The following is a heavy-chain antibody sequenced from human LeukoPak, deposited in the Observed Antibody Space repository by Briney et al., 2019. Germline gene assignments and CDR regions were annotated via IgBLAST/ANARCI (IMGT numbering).Heavy chain of an antibody. CDR3: ARDRSLVVVPAASTIFGVVIIHPHSWFDP. CDR2: INSDGSST. J-gene: IGHJ5*02. D-gene: IGHD3-3*01. CDR1: GFTFSSYL. V-gene: IGHV3-74*01. Sequence: GSLRLSCAASGFTFSSYLMHWVRPAPGKGLVWVSRINSDGSSTSYADSVKGRFTISRDNAKNTLYLQMNSLRAEDTAVYYCARDRSLVVVPAASTIFGVVIIHPHSWFDPWGQGTLVTVSS.